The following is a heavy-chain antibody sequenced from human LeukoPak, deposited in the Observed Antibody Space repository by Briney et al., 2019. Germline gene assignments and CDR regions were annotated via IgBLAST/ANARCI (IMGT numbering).Heavy chain of an antibody. CDR2: FDPEHGET. V-gene: IGHV1-24*01. Sequence: ASVKVSCKVSGYTLTELSMHWVRQAPGKGLEWMGGFDPEHGETVYAQKFQGRLTMTEDTSTHTAYMELSRLRSDDTAVYYCARGFTVYRLSLDYWGQGTLVTVSS. CDR3: ARGFTVYRLSLDY. D-gene: IGHD3-16*02. CDR1: GYTLTELS. J-gene: IGHJ4*02.